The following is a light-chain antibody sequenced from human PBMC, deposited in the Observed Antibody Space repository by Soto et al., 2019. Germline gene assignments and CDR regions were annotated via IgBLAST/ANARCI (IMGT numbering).Light chain of an antibody. Sequence: DVQMTQSPSTLSASVGDRVTVTCRASQTIGSWLAWYQQKPGRAPKLLIFDASSFESGVPSRFSGNGCGTEFTLTISGLQPDDFVSYYCQQYNIYSGMFGQGTKVDIK. J-gene: IGKJ1*01. CDR1: QTIGSW. V-gene: IGKV1-5*01. CDR2: DAS. CDR3: QQYNIYSGM.